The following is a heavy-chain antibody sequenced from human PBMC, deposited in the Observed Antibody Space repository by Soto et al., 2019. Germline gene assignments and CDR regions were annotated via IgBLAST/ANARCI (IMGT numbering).Heavy chain of an antibody. CDR3: ARGDSTHCSNGVSSFFLYHYPDV. CDR2: INPKSGGT. Sequence: SSVKLCCKASGYSFTDYHIHWVRQAPGQGLEWLGRINPKSGGTSTAQKFQGWVTMTTDTSISTASMELTRLTSDDTATYYCARGDSTHCSNGVSSFFLYHYPDVW. CDR1: GYSFTDYH. V-gene: IGHV1-2*04. J-gene: IGHJ6*01. D-gene: IGHD2-8*01.